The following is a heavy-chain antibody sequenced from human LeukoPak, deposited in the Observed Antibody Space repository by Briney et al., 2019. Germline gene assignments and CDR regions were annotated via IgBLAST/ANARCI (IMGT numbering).Heavy chain of an antibody. D-gene: IGHD4-11*01. CDR2: IYHSGST. Sequence: SETMSLTCTVSGGSISGGDYYWSWIRQPPGKGLEWIGYIYHSGSTYYNPSLKSRVTISVDRSKNQFSLKLSSVTAADTAVYYRARARTSYSNYYFDYWGQGTLVTVSS. CDR3: ARARTSYSNYYFDY. J-gene: IGHJ4*02. V-gene: IGHV4-30-2*01. CDR1: GGSISGGDYY.